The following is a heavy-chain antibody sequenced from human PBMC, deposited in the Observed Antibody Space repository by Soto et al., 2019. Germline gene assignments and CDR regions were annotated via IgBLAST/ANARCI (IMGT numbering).Heavy chain of an antibody. J-gene: IGHJ6*02. V-gene: IGHV3-30-3*01. D-gene: IGHD4-17*01. CDR3: TRDDDYGDYVYAMDV. CDR1: GFTFSSYD. Sequence: QVQLVESGGGVVQPGRSLRLSCAASGFTFSSYDMDWVRQPPGKGLEWVALISYDKSNKYYADSVKGRFTISRDNSKNTLYLQMNSLRAEDTAVYYCTRDDDYGDYVYAMDVWVQGTTVTVSS. CDR2: ISYDKSNK.